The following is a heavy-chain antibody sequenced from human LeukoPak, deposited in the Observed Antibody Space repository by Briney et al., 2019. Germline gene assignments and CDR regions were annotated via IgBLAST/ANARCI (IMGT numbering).Heavy chain of an antibody. D-gene: IGHD5-18*01. CDR3: AKDGGYSYGYDY. CDR1: GFTFRDFW. V-gene: IGHV3-7*03. J-gene: IGHJ4*02. CDR2: INQDGSEK. Sequence: PGGSLRLSCAASGFTFRDFWMTWVRQAPGKGLEWVANINQDGSEKYYVDSVKGLFTISRDNAKNSLYLQMNSLRAEDTAVYYCAKDGGYSYGYDYWGQGTLVTVSS.